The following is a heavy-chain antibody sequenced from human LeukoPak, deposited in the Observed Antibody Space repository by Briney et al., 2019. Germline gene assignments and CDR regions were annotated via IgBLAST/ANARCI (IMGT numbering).Heavy chain of an antibody. D-gene: IGHD5-24*01. CDR1: GYSFTSYW. Sequence: GESLKISCKGSGYSFTSYWIGWVRQMPGKGLEWMGILYPGDSDTRYSPSFQGQVTISADKSISTAYLQWSSLKASDTAMYYRARGSRRDGYNFDYWGQGTLVTVSS. CDR3: ARGSRRDGYNFDY. V-gene: IGHV5-51*01. J-gene: IGHJ4*02. CDR2: LYPGDSDT.